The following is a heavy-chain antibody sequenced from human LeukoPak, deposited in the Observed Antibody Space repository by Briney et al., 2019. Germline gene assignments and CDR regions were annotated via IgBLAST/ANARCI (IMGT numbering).Heavy chain of an antibody. CDR1: GFTFSSYE. Sequence: GGSLRLSCAASGFTFSSYEMNWVRQAPGKGLEWVSYISSSGSTIYYADSVKGRFTISRDNAKNSLYLQMNSLRAEDTAVYYCARDRIAAAVLKYYYYYYMDVWGKGTTVTVSS. V-gene: IGHV3-48*03. D-gene: IGHD6-13*01. J-gene: IGHJ6*03. CDR2: ISSSGSTI. CDR3: ARDRIAAAVLKYYYYYYMDV.